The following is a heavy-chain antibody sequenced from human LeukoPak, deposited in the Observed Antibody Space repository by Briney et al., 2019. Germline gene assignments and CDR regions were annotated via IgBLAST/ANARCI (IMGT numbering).Heavy chain of an antibody. J-gene: IGHJ4*02. CDR1: GFTFSSYA. D-gene: IGHD3-22*01. Sequence: GRSLRLSCTASGFTFSSYAMHWVRQAPGKGLEWVTITSYDGSNKHYADSVKGRFTISRDNSKNTLYLQMNSLRAEDTAVYYCARGVSRNDYDNSGYYLDFWGQGTLVTVSS. CDR2: TSYDGSNK. V-gene: IGHV3-30*04. CDR3: ARGVSRNDYDNSGYYLDF.